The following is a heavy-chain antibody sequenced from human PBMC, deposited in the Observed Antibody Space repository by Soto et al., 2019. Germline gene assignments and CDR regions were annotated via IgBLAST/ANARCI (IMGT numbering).Heavy chain of an antibody. CDR3: ARDCLNCSGGSCHDY. D-gene: IGHD2-15*01. V-gene: IGHV1-69*13. CDR2: IIPIFGTA. CDR1: GGTFSSYA. Sequence: ASVKVSCKASGGTFSSYAISWVRQAPGQGLEWMGGIIPIFGTANYAQKFQGRVTITADESTSTAYMELSSLRSEDTAVYYCARDCLNCSGGSCHDYWGQGTLVTLSS. J-gene: IGHJ4*02.